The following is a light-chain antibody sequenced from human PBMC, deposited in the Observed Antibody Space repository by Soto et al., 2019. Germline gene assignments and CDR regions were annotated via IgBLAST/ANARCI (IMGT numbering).Light chain of an antibody. CDR2: GND. V-gene: IGLV1-40*01. CDR1: NSSIGAGYD. J-gene: IGLJ1*01. CDR3: QSYDGSLSGYV. Sequence: QPVLTQPPSVTGAPGQRISISCTGSNSSIGAGYDVHWYQQLPGTAPKLLIYGNDSRPSGAPDRFSGSKSGTSASLAITGLQAEDEADYYCQSYDGSLSGYVFGSGTKLTVL.